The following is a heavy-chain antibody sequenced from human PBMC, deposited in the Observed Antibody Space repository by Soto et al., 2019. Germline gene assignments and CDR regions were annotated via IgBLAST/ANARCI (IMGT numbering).Heavy chain of an antibody. CDR3: ARARLSIVVVPAAYDY. CDR1: GYTFTSYA. D-gene: IGHD2-2*01. Sequence: QVQLVQSGAEVKKPGASVKVSCKASGYTFTSYAMHWVRQAPGQRLEWMGWINAGNGNTKYSQKFQGRVTITRDTSASTAYMELSSLRSEDTAVYDCARARLSIVVVPAAYDYWGQGTLVTVSS. V-gene: IGHV1-3*01. J-gene: IGHJ4*02. CDR2: INAGNGNT.